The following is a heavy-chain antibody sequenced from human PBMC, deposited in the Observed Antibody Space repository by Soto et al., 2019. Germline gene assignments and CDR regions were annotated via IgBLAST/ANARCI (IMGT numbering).Heavy chain of an antibody. CDR3: ARDRKVRGVITQYNWFDP. D-gene: IGHD3-10*01. J-gene: IGHJ5*02. V-gene: IGHV4-61*01. CDR1: GGSVSSGSYY. Sequence: SETLSLTCTVSGGSVSSGSYYWSWIRQPPGKGLEWIGYIYYSGSTNYNPSLKSRVTISVDTSKNQFSLKLSSVTAADTAVYYCARDRKVRGVITQYNWFDPWGQGTLVTVSS. CDR2: IYYSGST.